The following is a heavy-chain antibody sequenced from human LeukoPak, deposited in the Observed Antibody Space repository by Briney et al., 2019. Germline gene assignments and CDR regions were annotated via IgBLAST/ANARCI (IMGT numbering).Heavy chain of an antibody. D-gene: IGHD6-13*01. CDR2: ISGSGGST. J-gene: IGHJ4*02. CDR1: GFTFSSYA. V-gene: IGHV3-23*01. CDR3: AKGLSSSGGYFDY. Sequence: GGSLRLSCAASGFTFSSYAMSWVRQAPGKGLEWISAISGSGGSTYYADSVKGRFTISRDNSKNTLYLQMNSLRAEDTAVYYCAKGLSSSGGYFDYWGQGTLVTVSS.